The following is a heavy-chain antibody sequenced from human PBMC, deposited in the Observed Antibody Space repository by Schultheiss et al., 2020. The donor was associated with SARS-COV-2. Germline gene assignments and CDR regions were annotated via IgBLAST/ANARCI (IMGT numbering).Heavy chain of an antibody. CDR2: IYHSGST. V-gene: IGHV4-30-2*01. CDR1: GGSISSGGYS. D-gene: IGHD6-6*01. CDR3: ARGLTSQEYSSSSYYYYGMDV. Sequence: SETLSLTCAVSGGSISSGGYSWSWIRQPPGKGLEWIGYIYHSGSTYYNPSLKSRVTISVDTSKNQFSLKLSSVTAADTAVYYCARGLTSQEYSSSSYYYYGMDVWGQGTTVTVSS. J-gene: IGHJ6*02.